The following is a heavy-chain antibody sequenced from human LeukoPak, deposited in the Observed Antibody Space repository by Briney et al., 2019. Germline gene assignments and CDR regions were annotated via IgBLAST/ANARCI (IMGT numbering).Heavy chain of an antibody. CDR1: GYTFTSYH. D-gene: IGHD3-22*01. Sequence: ASVKVSCKASGYTFTSYHMHWVRQAPGQGLEWMGIINPSGGSTSYAQKFQGRVTMTRDTSISTAYMELSRLRSDDTAVYYCARGGPTYYYDSSGYYYGTWGQGTLVTVSS. CDR2: INPSGGST. V-gene: IGHV1-46*01. J-gene: IGHJ5*02. CDR3: ARGGPTYYYDSSGYYYGT.